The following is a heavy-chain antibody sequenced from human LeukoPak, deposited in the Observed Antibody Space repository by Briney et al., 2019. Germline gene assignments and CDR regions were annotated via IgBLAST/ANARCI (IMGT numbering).Heavy chain of an antibody. D-gene: IGHD3-10*01. CDR1: AFTFSSYA. Sequence: GGSLRLSCAASAFTFSSYAMSWVRQAPGKGLEWVSAISGSGGSTYYADSVKGRFTISRDNSKNTLYLQMNSLRAEDTAVYYYANLYGSGTNYFDYWGQGTLVTVSS. CDR3: ANLYGSGTNYFDY. CDR2: ISGSGGST. V-gene: IGHV3-23*01. J-gene: IGHJ4*02.